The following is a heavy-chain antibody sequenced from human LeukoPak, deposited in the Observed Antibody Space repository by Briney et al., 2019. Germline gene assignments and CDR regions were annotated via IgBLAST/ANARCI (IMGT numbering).Heavy chain of an antibody. V-gene: IGHV4-34*01. CDR2: INHSGST. CDR3: ARGTTYYYGSGSYLSSFDP. J-gene: IGHJ5*02. D-gene: IGHD3-10*01. Sequence: SETLSLTCAVYGGSFSGHYWSWIRQPPGKGLEWIGEINHSGSTNYNPSLKSRVTISVDTSKNQFSLKLSSVTAADTAVYYCARGTTYYYGSGSYLSSFDPWGQGTLVTVSS. CDR1: GGSFSGHY.